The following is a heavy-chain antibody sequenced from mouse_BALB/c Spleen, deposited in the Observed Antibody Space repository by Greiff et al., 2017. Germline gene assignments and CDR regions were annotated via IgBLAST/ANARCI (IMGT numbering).Heavy chain of an antibody. D-gene: IGHD1-1*01. CDR3: TREGAYYYGSSYYFDY. V-gene: IGHV1S22*01. Sequence: LQQPGSELVRPGASVKLSCKASGYTFTSYWMHWVKQRHGQGLEWIGNIYPGSGSTNYDEKFKSKGTLTVDTSSSTAYMHLGSLTSEDSAVYYCTREGAYYYGSSYYFDYWGQGTTLTVSS. J-gene: IGHJ2*01. CDR1: GYTFTSYW. CDR2: IYPGSGST.